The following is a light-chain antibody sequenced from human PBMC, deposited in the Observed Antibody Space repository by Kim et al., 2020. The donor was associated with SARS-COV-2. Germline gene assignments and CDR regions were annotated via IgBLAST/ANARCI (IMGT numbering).Light chain of an antibody. Sequence: SVSSGQQASIAVSGDKLGDNLTSCYQQKPGQYTVLVIYQDAKRPSGIPERFSGSNAGNTATLTIRGTQAVDDADYYGQTWDSSTVFGGGTQLTVL. CDR2: QDA. V-gene: IGLV3-1*01. CDR1: KLGDNL. CDR3: QTWDSSTV. J-gene: IGLJ7*01.